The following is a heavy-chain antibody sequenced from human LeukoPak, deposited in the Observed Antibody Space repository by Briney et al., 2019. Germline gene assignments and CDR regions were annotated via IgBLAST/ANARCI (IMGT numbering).Heavy chain of an antibody. V-gene: IGHV3-73*01. CDR2: IRSKANTYAT. CDR3: SAAVGTDFYDYGMDV. D-gene: IGHD6-13*01. Sequence: GGSLRLSCAGSGFTFSSYSMNWVRQASGKGLEWVGRIRSKANTYATAYAASVKGRFSISRDDSKNTAYLQLNSLKTEDTAVYYCSAAVGTDFYDYGMDVWGQGTTVTVSS. J-gene: IGHJ6*02. CDR1: GFTFSSYS.